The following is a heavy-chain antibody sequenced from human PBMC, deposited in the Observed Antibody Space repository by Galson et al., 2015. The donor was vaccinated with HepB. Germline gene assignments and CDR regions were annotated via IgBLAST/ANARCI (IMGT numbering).Heavy chain of an antibody. D-gene: IGHD1-1*01. J-gene: IGHJ4*02. V-gene: IGHV3-30*18. CDR3: AKDRYPG. CDR2: ISYDGSNK. CDR1: GFTFSSYG. Sequence: SLRLSCAASGFTFSSYGMHWVRQAPGKGLEWVAVISYDGSNKYYADSVKGRFTISRDNSKNTLYLQMNSLRAEDTAVYYCAKDRYPGWGQGTLVTVSS.